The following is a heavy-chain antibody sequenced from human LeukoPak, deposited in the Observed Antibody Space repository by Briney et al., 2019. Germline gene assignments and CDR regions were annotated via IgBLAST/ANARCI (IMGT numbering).Heavy chain of an antibody. D-gene: IGHD4-11*01. CDR2: ISSSSSYI. V-gene: IGHV3-21*01. J-gene: IGHJ4*02. Sequence: GGSLRLSCAASGFTFSSYSMNWVRQAPGKGLEWVSSISSSSSYIYYADSVKGRFTISRDNAKNSLYLQMNSLRAEDTAVYYCARETVTTTENFDYWGQGTLVTVSS. CDR1: GFTFSSYS. CDR3: ARETVTTTENFDY.